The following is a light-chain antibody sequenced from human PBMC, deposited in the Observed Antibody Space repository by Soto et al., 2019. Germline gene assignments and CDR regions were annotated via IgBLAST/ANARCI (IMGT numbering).Light chain of an antibody. J-gene: IGLJ1*01. CDR3: SSYAGSNNLYV. CDR1: SSDVGAYNY. Sequence: QSALTQPPSASGSPGQSVTISCIGTSSDVGAYNYVSWYQQHPGKAPKLMIYEVSKRPSGVPDRFSASKSGNTASLTVSGLLAEDEADYYCSSYAGSNNLYVFGTGAKLTVL. V-gene: IGLV2-8*01. CDR2: EVS.